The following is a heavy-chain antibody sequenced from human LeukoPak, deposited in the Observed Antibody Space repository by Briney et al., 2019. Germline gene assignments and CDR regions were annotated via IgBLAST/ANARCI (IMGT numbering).Heavy chain of an antibody. CDR1: GYSISSGYY. V-gene: IGHV4-38-2*02. D-gene: IGHD1-1*01. CDR3: ASHDQYYYYYMDV. Sequence: SGTLSLTCTVSGYSISSGYYWGWIRQPPGKGLEWIGSIYHSGSTYYNPSLKSRVTISVDTSKNQFSLKLSSVTAADTAVYYCASHDQYYYYYMDVWGKGTTVTVSS. J-gene: IGHJ6*03. CDR2: IYHSGST.